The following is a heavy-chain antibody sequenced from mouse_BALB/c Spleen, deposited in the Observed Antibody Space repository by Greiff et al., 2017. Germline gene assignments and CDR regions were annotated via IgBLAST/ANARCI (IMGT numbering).Heavy chain of an antibody. J-gene: IGHJ2*01. CDR3: AREVYDGDYVGY. CDR1: GYTLTDYA. V-gene: IGHV1S137*01. D-gene: IGHD2-3*01. Sequence: QVQLQQSGAELVRPGVSVKISCKGSGYTLTDYAMHWVKQSHAKSLEWIGVISTYYGDASYNQKFKGKATMTVDKSSSTAYMELARLTSEDSAIYYCAREVYDGDYVGYWGQGTTLTVSS. CDR2: ISTYYGDA.